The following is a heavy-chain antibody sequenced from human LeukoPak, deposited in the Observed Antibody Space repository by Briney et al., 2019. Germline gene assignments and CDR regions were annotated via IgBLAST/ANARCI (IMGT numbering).Heavy chain of an antibody. J-gene: IGHJ4*02. V-gene: IGHV3-48*03. Sequence: GGSLRLSCAASGFTSSSYEVNWVRQAPGKGLEWVSYISISGSTIYYADSVKGRFTISRDNAKKSLYLQMNSLRAEDTAVYYCARVAYSSTWGYFDYWGQGTLVTVSS. CDR1: GFTSSSYE. CDR2: ISISGSTI. CDR3: ARVAYSSTWGYFDY. D-gene: IGHD6-13*01.